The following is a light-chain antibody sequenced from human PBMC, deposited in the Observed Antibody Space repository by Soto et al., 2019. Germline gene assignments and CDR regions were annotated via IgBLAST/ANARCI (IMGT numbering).Light chain of an antibody. CDR1: QSVSSI. Sequence: EIVMTQSPATLSVSPGDRATLYCRASQSVSSILAWYQQKPGQAPRLLIYGASTRATDIPARFSGSGSGTEYILTISSLQSEDFAVYYCQQYKKWPLTFGGGTKVEIK. J-gene: IGKJ4*01. CDR3: QQYKKWPLT. V-gene: IGKV3-15*01. CDR2: GAS.